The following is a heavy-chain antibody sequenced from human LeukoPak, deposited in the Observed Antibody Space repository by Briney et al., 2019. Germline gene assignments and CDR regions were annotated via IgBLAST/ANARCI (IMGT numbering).Heavy chain of an antibody. CDR2: IIPIFGTT. J-gene: IGHJ4*02. CDR3: ARDQSATVTTYY. CDR1: GGTFSSYA. V-gene: IGHV1-69*13. Sequence: SVKVSCKASGGTFSSYAISWVRQAPGQGLEWMGGIIPIFGTTNYAQKFQGRVTITADESTSTAYMELISLRSEDTAVYYCARDQSATVTTYYWGQGTLVTVSS. D-gene: IGHD4-11*01.